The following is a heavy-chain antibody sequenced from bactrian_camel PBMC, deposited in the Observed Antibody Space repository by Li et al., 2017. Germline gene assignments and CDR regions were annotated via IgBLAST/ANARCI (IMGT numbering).Heavy chain of an antibody. V-gene: IGHV3S1*01. CDR3: AAPGYEYIVRLAY. D-gene: IGHD5*01. Sequence: HVQLVESGGDLVQPGGSLTLSCTASGFTFGHYWIYWVRQAPGKGLEWVSTIDNGGGTTNYPDSMKGRFTISRDNAKNTVSLKMNSLRAEDTGRYYCAAPGYEYIVRLAYWGQGTQVTVS. CDR1: GFTFGHYW. J-gene: IGHJ4*01. CDR2: IDNGGGTT.